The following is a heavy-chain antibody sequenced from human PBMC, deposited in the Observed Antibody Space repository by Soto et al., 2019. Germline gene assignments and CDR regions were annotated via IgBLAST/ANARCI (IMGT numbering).Heavy chain of an antibody. D-gene: IGHD1-7*01. CDR3: AKDGGNYGEYYYYYGMDV. Sequence: GGSLRLSCAASGFTFSSYGMHWVRQAPGKGLEWVAVISYDGSNKYYADSVKGRFTISRDNPKNSLYLQMNSLRAEDTAVYYCAKDGGNYGEYYYYYGMDVWGQGTTVTVSS. CDR1: GFTFSSYG. CDR2: ISYDGSNK. V-gene: IGHV3-30*18. J-gene: IGHJ6*02.